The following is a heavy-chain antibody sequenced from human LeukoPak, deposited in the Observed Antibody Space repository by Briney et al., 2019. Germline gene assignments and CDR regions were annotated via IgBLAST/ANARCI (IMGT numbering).Heavy chain of an antibody. CDR1: GGSISSYY. D-gene: IGHD4-17*01. CDR3: ARFKTTVTTGNNWFDP. Sequence: SETLSLTCTVSGGSISSYYWSWIRQPPGKGLGWLGYIYYSGSTNYNPSLKSRVPISVDTSKNQFSLKLSSVTAADTAVYYCARFKTTVTTGNNWFDPWGQGTLVTVSS. V-gene: IGHV4-59*01. CDR2: IYYSGST. J-gene: IGHJ5*02.